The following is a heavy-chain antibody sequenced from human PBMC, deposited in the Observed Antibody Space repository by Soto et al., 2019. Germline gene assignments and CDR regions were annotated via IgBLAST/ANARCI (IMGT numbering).Heavy chain of an antibody. V-gene: IGHV3-74*01. J-gene: IGHJ6*02. CDR1: GFTFSSYW. CDR2: IDSDGRRT. Sequence: EVQLVESGGGLVQPGGSLRLSCAASGFTFSSYWMHWVRQDPGKGPLWVSRIDSDGRRTSYADSVKGRFTISRDNAKNMLYLQMNSLRAEDTAIYYCARPFLPILGHAMDVWGQGTTVTVSS. D-gene: IGHD3-3*01. CDR3: ARPFLPILGHAMDV.